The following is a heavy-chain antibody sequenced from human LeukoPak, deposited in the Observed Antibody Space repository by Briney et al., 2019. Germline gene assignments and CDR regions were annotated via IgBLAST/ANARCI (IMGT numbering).Heavy chain of an antibody. Sequence: PGGSLRLSCAASGFTFSSYSMNWVRQGPGKGLEWLSYISSSSNTIYYADSVKGRFTISRDNVKNSLYLQMNSLRAEDTAVYYCALAYYYGSGTDHWGQGTLVAVSS. CDR3: ALAYYYGSGTDH. D-gene: IGHD3-10*01. J-gene: IGHJ4*02. CDR2: ISSSSNTI. CDR1: GFTFSSYS. V-gene: IGHV3-48*01.